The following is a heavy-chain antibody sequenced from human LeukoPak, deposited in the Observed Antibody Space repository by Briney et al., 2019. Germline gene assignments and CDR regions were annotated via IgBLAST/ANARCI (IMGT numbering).Heavy chain of an antibody. CDR2: ISSSGSTI. V-gene: IGHV3-48*03. CDR1: GFTFSSYE. Sequence: GGSLGLSCAVSGFTFSSYEMNWVRQAPGKGLEWVSYISSSGSTIFYADSVKGRFTISRDNAKNSLYLQMNSLRAEDTAVYYCAREIPGRIHRYYFDYWGQGTLVTVSS. J-gene: IGHJ4*02. CDR3: AREIPGRIHRYYFDY. D-gene: IGHD5-18*01.